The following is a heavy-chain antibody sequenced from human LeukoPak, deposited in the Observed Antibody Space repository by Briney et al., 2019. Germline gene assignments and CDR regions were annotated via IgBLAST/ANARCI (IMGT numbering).Heavy chain of an antibody. J-gene: IGHJ4*02. CDR3: ARGEWLLEY. CDR1: GYTFTSYG. CDR2: INTNTGNP. V-gene: IGHV7-4-1*02. D-gene: IGHD5-24*01. Sequence: ASVKVSCKASGYTFTSYGISWVRQAPGQGLEWMGWINTNTGNPTYAQGFTGRFVFSLDTSVSTAYLQISSLKAEDTALYYCARGEWLLEYWGQGTLVTVSS.